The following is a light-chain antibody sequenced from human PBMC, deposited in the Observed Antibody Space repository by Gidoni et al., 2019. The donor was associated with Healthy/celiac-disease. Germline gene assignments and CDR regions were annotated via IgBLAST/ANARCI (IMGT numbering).Light chain of an antibody. CDR2: AAS. V-gene: IGKV1-NL1*01. CDR3: QQYYSTPALT. CDR1: QGISNS. Sequence: DIQMTQYPSSLSASVGDRVTITCRASQGISNSLAWYQQKPGKAPKLLLYAASRLESGVPSRFSGSGSGTDYTLTISSLQPEDFATYYCQQYYSTPALTFGGGTKVEIK. J-gene: IGKJ4*01.